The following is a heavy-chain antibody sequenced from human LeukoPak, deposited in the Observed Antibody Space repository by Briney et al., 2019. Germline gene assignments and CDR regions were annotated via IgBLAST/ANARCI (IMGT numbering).Heavy chain of an antibody. CDR3: ARFPQTYYYDSSGFFLGF. V-gene: IGHV1-8*01. CDR1: GYTFTSYD. CDR2: MNPNSGNT. Sequence: GASVKVSCKASGYTFTSYDINWVRQATGQGLEWMGWMNPNSGNTGYAQKFQGRVTMTRDTSINTAYMELSSLRSEDTAMYYCARFPQTYYYDSSGFFLGFWGQGTLVTVSS. D-gene: IGHD3-22*01. J-gene: IGHJ4*02.